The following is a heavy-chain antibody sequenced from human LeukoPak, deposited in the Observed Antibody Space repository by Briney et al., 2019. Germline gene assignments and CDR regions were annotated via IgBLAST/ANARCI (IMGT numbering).Heavy chain of an antibody. J-gene: IGHJ6*02. CDR1: GFTFSDYY. Sequence: GGSLRLSCAASGFTFSDYYMSWIRQAPGKGLEWVSYISSGSTIYYADSVKGRFTISRDNAKNSLYLQMNSLRAEDTAVYYCARGPDYYDSSGYYYYYGMDVWGQGTTVTVSS. CDR3: ARGPDYYDSSGYYYYYGMDV. D-gene: IGHD3-22*01. V-gene: IGHV3-11*01. CDR2: ISSGSTI.